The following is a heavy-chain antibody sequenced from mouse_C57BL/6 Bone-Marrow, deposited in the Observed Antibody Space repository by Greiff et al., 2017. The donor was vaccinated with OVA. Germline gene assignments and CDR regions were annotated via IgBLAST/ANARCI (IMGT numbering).Heavy chain of an antibody. V-gene: IGHV7-1*01. D-gene: IGHD1-1*01. CDR3: ARDGLRYAMDY. CDR1: GFTFSDFY. J-gene: IGHJ4*01. Sequence: EVQGVESGGGLVQSGRSLRLSCATSGFTFSDFYMEWVRQAPGKGLEWIAASRNKANDYTTEYSASVKGRFIVSRDTSQSILYLQMNALRAEDTAIYYCARDGLRYAMDYWGQGTSVTVSS. CDR2: SRNKANDYTT.